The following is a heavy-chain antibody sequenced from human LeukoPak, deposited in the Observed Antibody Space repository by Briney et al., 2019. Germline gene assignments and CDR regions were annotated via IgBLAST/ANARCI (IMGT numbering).Heavy chain of an antibody. CDR1: GGSISSYY. D-gene: IGHD6-13*01. CDR2: IYYSGST. J-gene: IGHJ2*01. CDR3: ARTYGSSGLGYFDL. Sequence: SETLSLTCTVSGGSISSYYWSWIRQPPGKGLEWIGYIYYSGSTNYSPSLKSRLTISVDTSKNQFSLKLTSVTAADTAVYYCARTYGSSGLGYFDLWGRGTLVTVSS. V-gene: IGHV4-59*01.